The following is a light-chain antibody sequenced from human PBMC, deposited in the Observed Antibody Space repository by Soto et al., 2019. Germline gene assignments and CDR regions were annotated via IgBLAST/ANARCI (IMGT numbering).Light chain of an antibody. CDR3: QHHNSYSQT. Sequence: GDRVTITCRASQSIRYYLAWYQQMPGIAPKLLIYGASSLQSGVPSRFSGSGSGTEFTLTISSLQPDDFATYFCQHHNSYSQTFGQGTKVEIK. V-gene: IGKV1-5*01. CDR1: QSIRYY. J-gene: IGKJ1*01. CDR2: GAS.